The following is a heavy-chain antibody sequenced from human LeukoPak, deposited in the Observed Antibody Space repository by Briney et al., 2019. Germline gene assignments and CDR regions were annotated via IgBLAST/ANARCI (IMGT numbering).Heavy chain of an antibody. CDR3: AKKVGLVSAPLYYFDV. CDR2: ISGPAGSW. CDR1: GFTFSSYA. J-gene: IGHJ4*02. Sequence: GGSLRLSCAASGFTFSSYAMRWVRQAPGKGLEWVSAISGPAGSWDYADSVKGRFTISRDNSKNTLFLQMNSLRADDTAIYYCAKKVGLVSAPLYYFDVWGQGTLVTVSS. D-gene: IGHD5/OR15-5a*01. V-gene: IGHV3-23*01.